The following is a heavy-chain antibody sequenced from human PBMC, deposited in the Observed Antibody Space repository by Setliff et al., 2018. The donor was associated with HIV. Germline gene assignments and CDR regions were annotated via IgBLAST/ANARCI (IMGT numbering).Heavy chain of an antibody. CDR3: ARVSSTYWYSIFRNYYYHMDV. J-gene: IGHJ6*03. Sequence: PSETLSLTCTVSGGSISGYYWSWIRQPAGRGLEWIGRIYPGGTTNYNPSLKSRVTMSIDTSKNQFSLKLSSVTAADTAVYYCARVSSTYWYSIFRNYYYHMDVWGKGTTVTVSS. CDR1: GGSISGYY. D-gene: IGHD2-8*02. V-gene: IGHV4-4*07. CDR2: IYPGGTT.